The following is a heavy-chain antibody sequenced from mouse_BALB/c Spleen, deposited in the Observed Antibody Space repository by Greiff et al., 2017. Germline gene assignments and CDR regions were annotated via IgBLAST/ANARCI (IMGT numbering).Heavy chain of an antibody. Sequence: QVQLQQSGPGLVQPSQSLSITCTVSGFSLTSYGVHWVRQSPGKGLEWLGVIWSGGSTDYNAAFISRLSISKDNSKSQVFFKMNSLQANDTAIYYCASLAYDLYAMDYWGQGTSVTVSS. V-gene: IGHV2-2*02. D-gene: IGHD2-3*01. CDR2: IWSGGST. CDR3: ASLAYDLYAMDY. CDR1: GFSLTSYG. J-gene: IGHJ4*01.